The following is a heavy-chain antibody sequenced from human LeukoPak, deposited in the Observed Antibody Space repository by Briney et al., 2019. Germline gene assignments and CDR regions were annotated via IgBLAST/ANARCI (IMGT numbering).Heavy chain of an antibody. CDR1: GGSISSSSYY. CDR3: AKKDSSSASLDY. CDR2: IYYSGST. Sequence: PSETLSLTCTVSGGSISSSSYYWGWIRQPPGKGLEWIGSIYYSGSTYYNPSLKSRVTISVDTSKNQFSLKLSSVTAADTAVYYCAKKDSSSASLDYWGQGTLVTVSS. J-gene: IGHJ4*02. V-gene: IGHV4-39*01. D-gene: IGHD3-22*01.